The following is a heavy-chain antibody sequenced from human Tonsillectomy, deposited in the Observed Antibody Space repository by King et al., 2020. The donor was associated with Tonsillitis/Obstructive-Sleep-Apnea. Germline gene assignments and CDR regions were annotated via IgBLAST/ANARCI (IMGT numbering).Heavy chain of an antibody. CDR2: FSWNSGSI. CDR3: AKDIAHGDVRGSGFDYYYMDV. D-gene: IGHD3-16*01. CDR1: GFTFDDYA. Sequence: VQLVESGGGLVQPGRSLRLSCAASGFTFDDYAMHWVRQAPGKGLKWVSSFSWNSGSIAYADSVKGRFTISRDNAKNSLYLQMNSLRAEDTAFYYCAKDIAHGDVRGSGFDYYYMDVWGKGTTVTVSS. V-gene: IGHV3-9*01. J-gene: IGHJ6*03.